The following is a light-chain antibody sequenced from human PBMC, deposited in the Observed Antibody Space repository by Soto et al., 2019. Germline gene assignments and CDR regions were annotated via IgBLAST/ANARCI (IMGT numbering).Light chain of an antibody. CDR2: GAS. Sequence: EIVMTQSPATLSVSPGERATLSCRASQSVSSNLAWYQQKPGQAPRLLIYGASTRATGIPARFSGSRSGTEFTLTISSLQSEDFAVYYCQQYGSSPPWTFGQGTKVEIK. CDR1: QSVSSN. J-gene: IGKJ1*01. CDR3: QQYGSSPPWT. V-gene: IGKV3-15*01.